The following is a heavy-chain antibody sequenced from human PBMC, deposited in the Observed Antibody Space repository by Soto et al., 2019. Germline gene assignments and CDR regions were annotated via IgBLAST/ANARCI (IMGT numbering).Heavy chain of an antibody. J-gene: IGHJ6*02. CDR3: ARGSSSCADYYYGMDV. CDR1: GFTFSSYG. Sequence: QVQLVESGGGVVQPGMSLRLSCAASGFTFSSYGMHWGRQAPGKGLEWVAVIWYDGSNKYYADSVKGRFTISRDNSKNTLYLQMNSLRAEDTAVSYCARGSSSCADYYYGMDVWGQGTTVTVSS. D-gene: IGHD6-13*01. CDR2: IWYDGSNK. V-gene: IGHV3-33*01.